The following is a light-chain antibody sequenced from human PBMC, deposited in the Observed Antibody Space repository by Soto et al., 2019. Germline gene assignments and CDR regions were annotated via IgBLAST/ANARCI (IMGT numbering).Light chain of an antibody. CDR1: ELSKQY. Sequence: YELAQTPSVSVSPGQTARITCSGDELSKQYVYWYQQKPGQAPVLVIYKDSERASGIPERFSASSSGTTVTLTISGVRAEDEADYYCQSSDDTGNYYLFGTGTKVTVL. CDR3: QSSDDTGNYYL. CDR2: KDS. V-gene: IGLV3-25*02. J-gene: IGLJ1*01.